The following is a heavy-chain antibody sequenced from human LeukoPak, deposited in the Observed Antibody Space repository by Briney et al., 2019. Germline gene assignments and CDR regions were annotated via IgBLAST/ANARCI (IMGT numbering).Heavy chain of an antibody. J-gene: IGHJ4*02. CDR2: IYQSGST. Sequence: SETLSLTCTVSGYSISSGYYWGWIRQSPRKGLEWIGSIYQSGSTYYNPSLQSRVAISVDTSKNQFSLKLYSVTAADTAVYYCARDWVGVTDFHHWGQGTLVTVSS. CDR1: GYSISSGYY. D-gene: IGHD1-26*01. CDR3: ARDWVGVTDFHH. V-gene: IGHV4-38-2*02.